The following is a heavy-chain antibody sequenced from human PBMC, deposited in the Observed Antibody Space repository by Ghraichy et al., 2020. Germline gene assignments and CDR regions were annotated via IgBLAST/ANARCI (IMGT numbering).Heavy chain of an antibody. CDR3: ASHPEEHSGSYFDYYFDY. Sequence: GGSLRLSCAASGFTFSSYWMSWVRQAPGKGLEWVANIKQDGSEKYYVDSVKGRFTISRDNAKNSLYLQMNSLRAEDTAVYYCASHPEEHSGSYFDYYFDYWGQGTLVTVSS. CDR1: GFTFSSYW. V-gene: IGHV3-7*03. J-gene: IGHJ4*02. CDR2: IKQDGSEK. D-gene: IGHD1-26*01.